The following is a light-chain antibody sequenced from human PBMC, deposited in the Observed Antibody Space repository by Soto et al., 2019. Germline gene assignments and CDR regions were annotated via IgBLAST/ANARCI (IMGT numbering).Light chain of an antibody. CDR1: QNLGTLY. Sequence: EIVLTQSPGTLSLSPGERGTLSCRASQNLGTLYLAWFQQKSGQAPRLLIYGASSRAIHTPDRFSGSGSGTDFTLTISGLEPEDFAVYYCQHFGNSLWTFGQGTKVDIK. CDR3: QHFGNSLWT. J-gene: IGKJ1*01. V-gene: IGKV3-20*01. CDR2: GAS.